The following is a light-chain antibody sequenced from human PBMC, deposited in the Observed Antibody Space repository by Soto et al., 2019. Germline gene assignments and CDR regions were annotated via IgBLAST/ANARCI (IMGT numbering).Light chain of an antibody. Sequence: ENVLRQSPGTVSLSPGERGTLSCRASQSVSSSYLAWYQQKPGQAPRLLIYGASSRATGIPDRFSGSGSGTDFTLTISRLEPEDFAVYYCQQYGSSPRTFGQGTKVEIK. CDR2: GAS. CDR3: QQYGSSPRT. J-gene: IGKJ1*01. V-gene: IGKV3-20*01. CDR1: QSVSSSY.